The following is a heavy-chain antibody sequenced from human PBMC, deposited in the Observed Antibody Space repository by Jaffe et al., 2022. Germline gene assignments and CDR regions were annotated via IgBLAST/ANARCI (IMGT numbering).Heavy chain of an antibody. V-gene: IGHV1-2*06. CDR3: ARTAVARPGFSYYYYMDV. D-gene: IGHD6-6*01. CDR2: INPNSGGT. J-gene: IGHJ6*03. Sequence: QVQLVQSGAEVKKPGASVKVSCKASGYTFTGYYMHWVRQAPGQGLEWMGRINPNSGGTNYAQKFQGRVTMTRDTSISTAYMELSRLRSDDTAVYYCARTAVARPGFSYYYYMDVWGKGTTVTVSS. CDR1: GYTFTGYY.